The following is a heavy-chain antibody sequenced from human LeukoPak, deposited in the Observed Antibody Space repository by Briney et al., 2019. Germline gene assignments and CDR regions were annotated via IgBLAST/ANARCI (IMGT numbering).Heavy chain of an antibody. J-gene: IGHJ6*03. CDR2: IKSKTDGGTT. D-gene: IGHD7-27*01. CDR3: TTDPTITGDYYYYYYMDV. CDR1: GFTFSNAW. Sequence: GSLRLSCAASGFTFSNAWMSWVRQAPGKGLEWVGRIKSKTDGGTTDYAAPVKGRFTISRDDSKNTLYLQMNSLKTEDTAVYYCTTDPTITGDYYYYYYMDVWGKGTTVTVSS. V-gene: IGHV3-15*01.